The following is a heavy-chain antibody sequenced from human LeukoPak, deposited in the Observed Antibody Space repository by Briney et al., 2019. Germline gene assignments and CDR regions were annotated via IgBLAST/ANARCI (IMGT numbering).Heavy chain of an antibody. V-gene: IGHV3-7*05. D-gene: IGHD3-22*01. CDR1: GFTFSSYW. CDR3: ARGGMSSGYYVNY. CDR2: IKQDGSER. Sequence: GGSLRVSCAASGFTFSSYWMSWVCQAPGKGLEWVANIKQDGSERYYVDSVKGRFTISRDDAKSSLYLQMNSLRAEDTAVYYCARGGMSSGYYVNYWGQGTLVTVSS. J-gene: IGHJ4*02.